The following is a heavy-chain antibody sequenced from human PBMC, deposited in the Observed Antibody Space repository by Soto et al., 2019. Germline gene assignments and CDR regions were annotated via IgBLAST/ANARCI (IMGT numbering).Heavy chain of an antibody. Sequence: GSLRLSCAASGFTFTRYSMNWVRQAPGKGLEWVSSISSTTNYIYYGDSMKGRFTISRDNAKNSLYLEMNSLGAEDTAVYYCARESEDLTSNFDYWGQGTLVTVS. V-gene: IGHV3-21*06. CDR1: GFTFTRYS. CDR2: ISSTTNYI. CDR3: ARESEDLTSNFDY. J-gene: IGHJ4*02.